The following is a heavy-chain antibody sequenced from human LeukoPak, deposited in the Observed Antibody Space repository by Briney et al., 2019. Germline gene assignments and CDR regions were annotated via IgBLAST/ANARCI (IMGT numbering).Heavy chain of an antibody. Sequence: SETLSLTCAVYGGSFSGYYWSWIRQPPGKGLEWIGEINHSGSTNYNPSLKSRVTISVDTSKNQFSLKLSSVTAADTAVYYCARGYSGYVRPFDYWGHGTLVTVSS. V-gene: IGHV4-34*01. CDR2: INHSGST. CDR1: GGSFSGYY. CDR3: ARGYSGYVRPFDY. J-gene: IGHJ4*01. D-gene: IGHD5-12*01.